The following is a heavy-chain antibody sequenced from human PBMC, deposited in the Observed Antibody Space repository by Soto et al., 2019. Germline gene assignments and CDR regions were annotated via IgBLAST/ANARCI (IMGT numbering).Heavy chain of an antibody. CDR1: GFSLSTSGVG. Sequence: QITLKESGPTLVKPTQTLTLTCTFSGFSLSTSGVGVGWISQPPGKALERLALIYWDDDKRYSPSLKSRLTITKDTSKNQVVLTMTNMDPVDTATYYCAHLDTAMVNGDFDYWGQGTLVTVSS. D-gene: IGHD5-18*01. CDR2: IYWDDDK. CDR3: AHLDTAMVNGDFDY. V-gene: IGHV2-5*02. J-gene: IGHJ4*02.